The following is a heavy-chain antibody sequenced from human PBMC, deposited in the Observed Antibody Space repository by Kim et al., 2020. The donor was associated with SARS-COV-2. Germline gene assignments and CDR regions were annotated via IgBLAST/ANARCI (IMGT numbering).Heavy chain of an antibody. J-gene: IGHJ4*02. CDR2: GST. V-gene: IGHV3-23*01. CDR3: AKDRGAFDN. Sequence: GSTSYADSGKGRFTISRDNSKNTLYLQMNSLRAEDTAVYYCAKDRGAFDNWGQGTLVTVSS. D-gene: IGHD3-16*01.